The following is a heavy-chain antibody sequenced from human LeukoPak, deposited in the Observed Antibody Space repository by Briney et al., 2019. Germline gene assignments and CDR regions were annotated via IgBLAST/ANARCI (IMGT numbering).Heavy chain of an antibody. J-gene: IGHJ6*02. CDR3: ARDDGNLYGLDV. CDR2: MNPNNGNT. Sequence: ASVKVSCKASGYTFTRYDINWVRQATGQGLEWMGWMNPNNGNTGYAQKFQGRVTMTRNTAITTAYMELSSLKFEDTAVYYCARDDGNLYGLDVWGQGTTVTVSS. V-gene: IGHV1-8*01. D-gene: IGHD4-23*01. CDR1: GYTFTRYD.